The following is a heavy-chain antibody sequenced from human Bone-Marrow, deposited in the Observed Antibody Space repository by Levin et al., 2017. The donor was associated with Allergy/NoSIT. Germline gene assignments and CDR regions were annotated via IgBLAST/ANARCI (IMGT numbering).Heavy chain of an antibody. CDR3: AGWGGNSDYYGPFDF. CDR1: GGTLNNHA. Sequence: SVKVSCKTSGGTLNNHAFSWVRQAPGQGLEWMGVIRPLYGTTNYAPKFQGRVTITADESTRTTYMELTSLTSEDTAFYYCAGWGGNSDYYGPFDFWGQGTLVTVSS. CDR2: IRPLYGTT. D-gene: IGHD3-3*01. V-gene: IGHV1-69*13. J-gene: IGHJ4*02.